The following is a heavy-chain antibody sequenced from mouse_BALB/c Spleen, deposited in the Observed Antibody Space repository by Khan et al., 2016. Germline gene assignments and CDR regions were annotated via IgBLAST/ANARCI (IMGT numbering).Heavy chain of an antibody. CDR3: GSEGRSDAMDY. CDR2: INSNGGST. CDR1: GFTFSSYG. J-gene: IGHJ4*01. Sequence: EVELVESGGGLVQPGGSLKLSCAATGFTFSSYGMSWVRQSPDKRLELVATINSNGGSTYYPDSVKGRFTISRDNAKNTLYLQLSSLKSEDTARCYCGSEGRSDAMDYWGQGTSVTVSS. V-gene: IGHV5-6-3*01.